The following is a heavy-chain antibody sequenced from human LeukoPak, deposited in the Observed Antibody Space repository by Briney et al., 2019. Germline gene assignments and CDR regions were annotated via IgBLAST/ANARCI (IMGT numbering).Heavy chain of an antibody. V-gene: IGHV3-30-3*01. CDR1: GFTFSSYA. Sequence: PGGSLRLSCAASGFTFSSYAMHSVRQAPGKGLEWVAVISYDGSNKYYADSVKGRFTISRDNSKNTLYLQMNSLRAEDTAVYYCARGEGYYDSSGYYYPFDYWGQGTLVTVSS. D-gene: IGHD3-22*01. J-gene: IGHJ4*02. CDR3: ARGEGYYDSSGYYYPFDY. CDR2: ISYDGSNK.